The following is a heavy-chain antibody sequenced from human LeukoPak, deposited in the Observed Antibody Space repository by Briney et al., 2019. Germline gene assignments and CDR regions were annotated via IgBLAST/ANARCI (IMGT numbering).Heavy chain of an antibody. CDR2: IYYSGST. J-gene: IGHJ4*02. CDR1: GGSISSYY. CDR3: ARLSRTAPFDY. Sequence: PSETLSLNCTVSGGSISSYYWSWIRQPPGKGLEWIGYIYYSGSTNYNPSLKSRVTISVDTSKNQFSLKLSSVTAADTAVYYCARLSRTAPFDYWGQGTLVTVSS. D-gene: IGHD6-6*01. V-gene: IGHV4-59*08.